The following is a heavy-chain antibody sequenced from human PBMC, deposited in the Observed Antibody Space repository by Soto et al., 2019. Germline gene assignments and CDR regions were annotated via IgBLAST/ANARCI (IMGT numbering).Heavy chain of an antibody. J-gene: IGHJ4*02. CDR3: AMTTMTYPDYFDF. D-gene: IGHD4-17*01. CDR1: GASMTSSSYF. Sequence: QLRLQESGPRLVKPSETLSLTCTISGASMTSSSYFWGFVRQPPGLGLEWIGTIYYNRSTYYSTSLKSRVAISVDTSKNLFSLSLRSVTAADTAMYYCAMTTMTYPDYFDFWGQGALVTVSS. CDR2: IYYNRST. V-gene: IGHV4-39*01.